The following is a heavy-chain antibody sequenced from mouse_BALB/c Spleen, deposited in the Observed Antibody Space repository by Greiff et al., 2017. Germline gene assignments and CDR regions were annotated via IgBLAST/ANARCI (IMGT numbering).Heavy chain of an antibody. CDR3: ARGELGAWFAY. Sequence: LQQPGAELVKPGASVKMSCKASGYTFTSYNMHWVKQTPGQGLEWIGAIYPGNGDTSYNQKFKGKATLTADKSSSTAYMQLSSLTSEDSAVYYCARGELGAWFAYWGQGTLVTVSA. CDR2: IYPGNGDT. D-gene: IGHD3-3*01. J-gene: IGHJ3*01. CDR1: GYTFTSYN. V-gene: IGHV1-12*01.